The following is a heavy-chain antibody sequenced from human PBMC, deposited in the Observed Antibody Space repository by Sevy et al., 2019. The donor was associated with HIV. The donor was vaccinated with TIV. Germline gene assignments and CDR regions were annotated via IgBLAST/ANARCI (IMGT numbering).Heavy chain of an antibody. CDR3: ASHAKFDDGSILDY. CDR1: GYTFTEYY. J-gene: IGHJ4*02. V-gene: IGHV1-2*02. CDR2: INPNSGAT. D-gene: IGHD3-10*01. Sequence: ASVKVSCKASGYTFTEYYMHWVRQAPGQGLEWMGWINPNSGATAYAPTLQGRVTVTRDTSMSTAYMELTRLRSDDTAVYYCASHAKFDDGSILDYWGQGTLVTVSS.